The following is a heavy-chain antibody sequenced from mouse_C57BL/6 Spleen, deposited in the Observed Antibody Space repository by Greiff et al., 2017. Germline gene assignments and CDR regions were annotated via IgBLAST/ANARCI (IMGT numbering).Heavy chain of an antibody. CDR3: ARGVGLGYDAMYY. CDR1: GFTFTSSW. CDR2: IDPNSGGT. J-gene: IGHJ4*01. D-gene: IGHD1-1*02. V-gene: IGHV1-72*01. Sequence: QVQLQQPGAELVKPGASVKLSCTASGFTFTSSWMHWVKQRPGRGLEWIGRIDPNSGGTKYNEKFKSKATLTVDKPSSTAYMQLSSLTSEDSAVYYCARGVGLGYDAMYYWGQGTSVTVSS.